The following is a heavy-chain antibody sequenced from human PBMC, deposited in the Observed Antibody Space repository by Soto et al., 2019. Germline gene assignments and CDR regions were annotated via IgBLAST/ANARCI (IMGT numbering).Heavy chain of an antibody. V-gene: IGHV4-30-4*01. Sequence: QVQLQESGPGLVKPSQTLSLTCTVSGGSISSGDYYWSWIRQPPGKGLEWIGYIYYSGSTYYYPSLKSRVTISVDTSTNQFSLKLSSVTAADTDVYYCAVSIGARYFEYWGQGTLVTVSS. CDR2: IYYSGST. D-gene: IGHD6-6*01. CDR1: GGSISSGDYY. J-gene: IGHJ4*02. CDR3: AVSIGARYFEY.